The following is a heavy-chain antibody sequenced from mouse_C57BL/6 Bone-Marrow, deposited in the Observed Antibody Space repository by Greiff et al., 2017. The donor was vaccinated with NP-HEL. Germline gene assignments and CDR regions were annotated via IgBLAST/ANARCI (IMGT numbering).Heavy chain of an antibody. CDR3: ARIYGNRAMDY. J-gene: IGHJ4*01. Sequence: VQLQQSGPELVKPGASVKISCKASGYAFSSSWMNWVKQRPGKGLEWIGRIYPGDGDTNYNGKFKGKATLTADKSSSTVYMQLSSLTSEDSAVYFCARIYGNRAMDYWGQGTSVTVSS. V-gene: IGHV1-82*01. CDR1: GYAFSSSW. D-gene: IGHD2-1*01. CDR2: IYPGDGDT.